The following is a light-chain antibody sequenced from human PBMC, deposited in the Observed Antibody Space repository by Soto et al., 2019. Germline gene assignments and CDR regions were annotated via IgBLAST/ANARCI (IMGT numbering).Light chain of an antibody. Sequence: QSALTQPAAVSGSPGQSISISCAGTNRDVGGYNYVSWYQHPPGKAPKLLIYNVNDRPSWVSARFSGSKSGNTASLTISGLQPEDEADYYCSSYTSSDTQVLFGGGTKLTVL. CDR1: NRDVGGYNY. J-gene: IGLJ2*01. CDR2: NVN. CDR3: SSYTSSDTQVL. V-gene: IGLV2-14*03.